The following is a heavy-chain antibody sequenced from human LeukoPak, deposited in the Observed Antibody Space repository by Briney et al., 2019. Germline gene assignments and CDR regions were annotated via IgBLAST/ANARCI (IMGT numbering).Heavy chain of an antibody. J-gene: IGHJ6*02. CDR1: GYTFTSCD. CDR2: MNPNSGNT. V-gene: IGHV1-8*01. CDR3: AARILYYGMDV. D-gene: IGHD2-21*01. Sequence: ASVKVSCKASGYTFTSCDINWGRQATGQGLEWMGWMNPNSGNTGYAQKFQGRVTMTRNTSISTAYMELSSMRSENTAVYYCAARILYYGMDVWGQGTTVTVSS.